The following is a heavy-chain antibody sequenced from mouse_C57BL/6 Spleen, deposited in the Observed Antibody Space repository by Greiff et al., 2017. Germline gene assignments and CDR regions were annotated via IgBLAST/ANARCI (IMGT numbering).Heavy chain of an antibody. J-gene: IGHJ4*01. D-gene: IGHD6-1*01. CDR2: IDPETGGT. CDR3: TSSYAMDY. V-gene: IGHV1-15*01. Sequence: QVQLQQSGAELVRPGASVTLSCKASGYTFTDYEMHWVKQTPVHGLEWIGAIDPETGGTAYNQKFKGKAILTADKSSSPAYMELRSLTSEDSAVYYCTSSYAMDYWGQGTSVTVSS. CDR1: GYTFTDYE.